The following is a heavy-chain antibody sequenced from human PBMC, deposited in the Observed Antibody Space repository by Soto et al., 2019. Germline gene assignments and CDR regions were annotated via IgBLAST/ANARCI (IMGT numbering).Heavy chain of an antibody. D-gene: IGHD1-26*01. V-gene: IGHV3-23*01. Sequence: EVQLLESGGGLVQPGGSLRLSCAASGFTFSSYAMSWVRQAPGKGLEWVSAISGSGGSTYYADSVKGRFTISRDNSKNTQYLQMNSLRAEDTAVYYCARDRSGSYFYYYYYGMDVWGQGTTVTVSS. CDR3: ARDRSGSYFYYYYYGMDV. J-gene: IGHJ6*02. CDR2: ISGSGGST. CDR1: GFTFSSYA.